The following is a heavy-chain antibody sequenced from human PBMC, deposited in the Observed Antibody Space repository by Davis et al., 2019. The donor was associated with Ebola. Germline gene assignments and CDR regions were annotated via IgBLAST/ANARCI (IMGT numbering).Heavy chain of an antibody. CDR1: GFTFDDYA. CDR2: ISWNSGSI. V-gene: IGHV3-9*01. Sequence: SLKISCAASGFTFDDYAMHWVRQAPGKGLEWVSGISWNSGSIGYADSVKGRFTIFRDNAKKSLFLQMNSLRAEDTAVYYCVRNEEWLVPGVKPRKMDVWGQGTTVTVSS. CDR3: VRNEEWLVPGVKPRKMDV. J-gene: IGHJ6*02. D-gene: IGHD6-19*01.